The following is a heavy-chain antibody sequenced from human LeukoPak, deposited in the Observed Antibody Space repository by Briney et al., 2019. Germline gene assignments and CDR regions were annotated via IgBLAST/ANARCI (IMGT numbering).Heavy chain of an antibody. CDR3: AKEDQSSYAI. CDR2: ISYDGSNK. V-gene: IGHV3-30*18. CDR1: GFTFSRYG. J-gene: IGHJ1*01. D-gene: IGHD5-18*01. Sequence: GRSLRLSCAASGFTFSRYGMHGVRQAPGKGREGGAVISYDGSNKYYADSVKGRFTISRDNPKNTLYLQMNSPIAEDTAVYYCAKEDQSSYAIWGEGTLVTVSS.